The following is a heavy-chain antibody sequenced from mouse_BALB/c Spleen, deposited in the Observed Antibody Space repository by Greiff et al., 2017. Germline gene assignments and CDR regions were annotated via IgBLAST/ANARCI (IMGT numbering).Heavy chain of an antibody. D-gene: IGHD1-1*01. V-gene: IGHV14-3*02. CDR2: IDPANGNT. J-gene: IGHJ2*01. CDR3: ARGDGSLFDD. CDR1: GFNIKDTY. Sequence: VQLKQSGAELVKPGASVKLSCTASGFNIKDTYMHWVKQRPEQGLEWIGRIDPANGNTKYDPKFQGKATITAAASSNTAYLQLSSLTSEDTAVYYCARGDGSLFDDWGQGTTLTVSS.